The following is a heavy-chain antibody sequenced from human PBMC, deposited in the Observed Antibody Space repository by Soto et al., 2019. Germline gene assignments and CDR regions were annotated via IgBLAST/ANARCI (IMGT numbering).Heavy chain of an antibody. CDR3: ARGTPLRYFDWLLRVNAFDI. J-gene: IGHJ3*02. D-gene: IGHD3-9*01. CDR2: IYYSGNT. CDR1: GGSISSYY. Sequence: SETLSLTCTVSGGSISSYYWSWIRQPPGKGLERIGYIYYSGNTNYNPSLKSRVTISVDTSKNQFSLKLSSVTAADTAVYYCARGTPLRYFDWLLRVNAFDIWGQGTMGTVSS. V-gene: IGHV4-59*01.